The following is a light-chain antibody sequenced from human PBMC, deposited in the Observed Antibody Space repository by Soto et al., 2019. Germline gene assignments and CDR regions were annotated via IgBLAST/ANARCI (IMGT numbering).Light chain of an antibody. CDR2: DAS. CDR1: QNIDSY. V-gene: IGKV1-16*01. Sequence: DIQMTQSPSSLSASVGDRVTITCRASQNIDSYLNWYQQRPGKAPKLLIHDASSLQSGVPSRFSGSGSGTDFALTINSLQPDDFATYFCQQYNSYPITFGQGTRREIK. CDR3: QQYNSYPIT. J-gene: IGKJ5*01.